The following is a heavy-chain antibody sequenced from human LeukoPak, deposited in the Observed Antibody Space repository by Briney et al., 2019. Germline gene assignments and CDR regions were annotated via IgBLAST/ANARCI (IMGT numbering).Heavy chain of an antibody. CDR1: GFTFSSYA. Sequence: GGSLRLSCAASGFTFSSYAMHWVRQAPGKGLEWAAVISYDGSNKYYADSVKGRFTISRDNSKNTLYLQMNSLRAEDTAVYYCAKASGVAAAGVGYWGQGTLVTVSS. J-gene: IGHJ4*02. D-gene: IGHD6-13*01. CDR3: AKASGVAAAGVGY. V-gene: IGHV3-30*04. CDR2: ISYDGSNK.